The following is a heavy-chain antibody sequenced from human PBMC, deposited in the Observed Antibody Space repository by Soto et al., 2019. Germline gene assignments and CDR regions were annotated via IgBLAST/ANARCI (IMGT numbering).Heavy chain of an antibody. Sequence: QVQLVQSGAEVKKPGASVKVSCTAFGYTFTDFFIHWVRQAPGQGLEWVGSINPNSGATTYAQRFQGRVTMTRDTSISTAYMDVSRLRSDDKAVYYCAAILGGSGRFYYYGLDVWGQGTTVTVSS. J-gene: IGHJ6*02. CDR2: INPNSGAT. CDR3: AAILGGSGRFYYYGLDV. D-gene: IGHD1-26*01. V-gene: IGHV1-2*02. CDR1: GYTFTDFF.